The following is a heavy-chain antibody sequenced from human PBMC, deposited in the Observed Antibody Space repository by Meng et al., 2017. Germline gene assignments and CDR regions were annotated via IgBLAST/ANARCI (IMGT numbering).Heavy chain of an antibody. CDR3: ARARYYYGSGSYYLGY. D-gene: IGHD3-10*01. CDR1: GGSFSGYY. V-gene: IGHV4-34*01. CDR2: INHSGST. J-gene: IGHJ4*02. Sequence: QVPRQPWGAGLLKPSETLSLTCAVYGGSFSGYYWSWIRQPPGKGLEWIGEINHSGSTNYNPSLKSRVTISVDTSKNQFSLKLSSVTAADTAVYYCARARYYYGSGSYYLGYWGQGTLVTVSS.